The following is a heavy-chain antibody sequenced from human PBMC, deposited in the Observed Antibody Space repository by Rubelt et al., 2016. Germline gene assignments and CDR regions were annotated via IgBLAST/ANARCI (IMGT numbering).Heavy chain of an antibody. J-gene: IGHJ4*02. CDR2: IHYSGST. CDR1: GGSFSGYY. CDR3: VRANYFDY. Sequence: QVQLQQWGAGLLKPSETLSLTCAVYGGSFSGYYWSWIRQPPGKGLEWIGDIHYSGSTNYSPSLKSRVTISGDTSKNRFSLKLSSVTAADTVVYYCVRANYFDYWGQGTLVTVSS. V-gene: IGHV4-34*01.